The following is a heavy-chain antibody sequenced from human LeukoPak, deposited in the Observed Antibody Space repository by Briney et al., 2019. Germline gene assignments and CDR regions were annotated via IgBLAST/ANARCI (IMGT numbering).Heavy chain of an antibody. Sequence: SGGSLRLSCAASGFTLRSYSMHWVRQAPGKGLEFVSAISSNGRSTYYANSVKGRFTISRDNSKNTLYLQMGSLRTEDMAVYYCARVDYGSGCDSWGQGTLVTVSS. D-gene: IGHD6-19*01. V-gene: IGHV3-64*01. CDR3: ARVDYGSGCDS. CDR2: ISSNGRST. J-gene: IGHJ4*02. CDR1: GFTLRSYS.